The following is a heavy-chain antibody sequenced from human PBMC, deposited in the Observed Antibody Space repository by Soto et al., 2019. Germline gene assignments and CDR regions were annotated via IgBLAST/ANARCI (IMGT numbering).Heavy chain of an antibody. CDR1: GYTFTGYY. J-gene: IGHJ4*02. Sequence: ASVNVSCKASGYTFTGYYMHWVRQAPGQGLEWMGWINPNSGGTNYAQKFQGWVTMTRDTSISTAYMELSRLRSDDTAVYYCARDPRAMYYYDSSGYYAGGLFDYWGQGTLVTVSS. V-gene: IGHV1-2*04. D-gene: IGHD3-22*01. CDR3: ARDPRAMYYYDSSGYYAGGLFDY. CDR2: INPNSGGT.